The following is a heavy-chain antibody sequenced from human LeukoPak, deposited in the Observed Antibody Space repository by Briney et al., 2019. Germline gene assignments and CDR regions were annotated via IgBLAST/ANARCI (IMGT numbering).Heavy chain of an antibody. CDR2: IKQDGSEK. CDR1: GFTYSTNW. D-gene: IGHD2-8*01. V-gene: IGHV3-7*01. CDR3: AKDGNGFGY. Sequence: GGSLRLSCAASGFTYSTNWMSWVRQAPGKGLEWVANIKQDGSEKNYVDSVKGRFTISRDNAKSSLYLQMNSLRVEDTAVYYWAKDGNGFGYWGQRDLVTVSS. J-gene: IGHJ4*02.